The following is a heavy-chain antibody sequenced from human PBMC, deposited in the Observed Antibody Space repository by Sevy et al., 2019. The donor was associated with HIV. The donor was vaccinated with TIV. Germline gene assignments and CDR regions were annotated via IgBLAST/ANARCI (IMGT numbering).Heavy chain of an antibody. J-gene: IGHJ3*02. CDR3: TRMDDSSSWYGDDVFDI. CDR1: GFTFRTYW. CDR2: INQDRSQK. Sequence: GGSLRLSCGVSGFTFRTYWMSWVRQSPGKGLDWVADINQDRSQKYYVDSVKGRFTISRDNAKNSLSLQMNSLRAEDTAVYYCTRMDDSSSWYGDDVFDIWGQGTMVTVSS. V-gene: IGHV3-7*03. D-gene: IGHD6-13*01.